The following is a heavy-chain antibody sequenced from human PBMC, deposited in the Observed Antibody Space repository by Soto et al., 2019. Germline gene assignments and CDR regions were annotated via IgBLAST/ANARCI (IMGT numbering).Heavy chain of an antibody. V-gene: IGHV5-10-1*01. CDR3: ARLAMATRRGYYGMDV. CDR1: GYSFTSYW. Sequence: GAEVKKPGESLRISCKGSGYSFTSYWISWVRQMPGKGLEWMGRIDPSDSYTNYSPSFQGHVTISADKSSSTAYLQWSSLKASDTAMYYCARLAMATRRGYYGMDVWGQGTTVTVSS. D-gene: IGHD5-12*01. CDR2: IDPSDSYT. J-gene: IGHJ6*02.